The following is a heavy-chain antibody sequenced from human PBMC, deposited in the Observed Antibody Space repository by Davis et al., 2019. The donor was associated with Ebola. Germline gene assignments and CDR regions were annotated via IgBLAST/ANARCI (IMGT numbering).Heavy chain of an antibody. J-gene: IGHJ4*02. CDR1: GYSISSGYY. V-gene: IGHV4-38-2*02. CDR3: ARDRGYSGYDYLDY. D-gene: IGHD5-12*01. Sequence: SETLSLTCTVSGYSISSGYYWGWIRQPPGKGLEWIGSIYHSGTTYYNPSLKSRVTISVDTSKNQFSLKLSSVTAADTALYYCARDRGYSGYDYLDYWGQGTLVTVSS. CDR2: IYHSGTT.